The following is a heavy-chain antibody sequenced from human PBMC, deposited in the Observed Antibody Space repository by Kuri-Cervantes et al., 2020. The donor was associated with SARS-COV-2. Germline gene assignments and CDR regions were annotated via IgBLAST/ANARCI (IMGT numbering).Heavy chain of an antibody. Sequence: ASVKVSCKVSGNTLTELPLHWVRQAPGKGLEWMGGFDPEQREIIYAQKFQGRVTMTEDTSTDTAYMELSSLRSEDTAVYYCAMALRYQLPSYWGQGTLVTVSS. J-gene: IGHJ4*02. D-gene: IGHD2-2*01. CDR3: AMALRYQLPSY. CDR1: GNTLTELP. CDR2: FDPEQREI. V-gene: IGHV1-24*01.